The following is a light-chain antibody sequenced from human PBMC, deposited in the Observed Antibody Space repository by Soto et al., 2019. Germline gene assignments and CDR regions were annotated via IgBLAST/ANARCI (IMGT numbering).Light chain of an antibody. J-gene: IGKJ1*01. V-gene: IGKV1-5*01. Sequence: DIQITQSPSTLSASVGDRVIITCRASQSSSSWLAWHQQKPGKVPNLLIYDASNLESGVPLRFSGSGSGTEFTLTISSLQPDDFATYYCQQYQSSWTFGQGTKVDIK. CDR3: QQYQSSWT. CDR1: QSSSSW. CDR2: DAS.